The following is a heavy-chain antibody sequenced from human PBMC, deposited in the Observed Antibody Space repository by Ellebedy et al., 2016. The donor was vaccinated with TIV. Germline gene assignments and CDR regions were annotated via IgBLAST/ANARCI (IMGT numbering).Heavy chain of an antibody. CDR3: ASGFRHYGAYDI. D-gene: IGHD3-16*01. CDR2: IKGDESGI. V-gene: IGHV3-74*01. Sequence: GESLKISXAGSGFPFSVYWMHWVRQAPGKGLVWVSRIKGDESGIAYADSVKGRFTISRDNGKNTLYLQMNSLRGEDTAIYYCASGFRHYGAYDIWGQGTMVTVSS. CDR1: GFPFSVYW. J-gene: IGHJ3*02.